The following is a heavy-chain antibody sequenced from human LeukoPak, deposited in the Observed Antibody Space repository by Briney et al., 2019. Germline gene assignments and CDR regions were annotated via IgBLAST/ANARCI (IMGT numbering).Heavy chain of an antibody. J-gene: IGHJ4*02. Sequence: GGSLRLSCAASGFTVSSNYMSWVRQAPGKGLEWVSVIYSGGSTYYADSVKGRFTISRDNSKNTLYLQMNSLRAEDTAVYYCARRSLYSSSSEGFDYWGQGTLVTVSS. V-gene: IGHV3-66*02. CDR1: GFTVSSNY. D-gene: IGHD6-6*01. CDR3: ARRSLYSSSSEGFDY. CDR2: IYSGGST.